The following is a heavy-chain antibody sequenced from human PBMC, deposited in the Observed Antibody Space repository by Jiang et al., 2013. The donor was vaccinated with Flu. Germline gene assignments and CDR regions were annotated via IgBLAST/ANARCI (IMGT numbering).Heavy chain of an antibody. CDR1: GFSLSTSGVG. J-gene: IGHJ4*02. V-gene: IGHV2-5*02. CDR2: IYWDDDK. Sequence: KPTQTLTLTCAFSGFSLSTSGVGVGWIRQPPGKALEWLALIYWDDDKRYSPSLKSRLTITKDTSKNQVVLTMTNMDPVDTATYYCALMDYGQLIDYWGQGTLVTVSS. D-gene: IGHD4-17*01. CDR3: ALMDYGQLIDY.